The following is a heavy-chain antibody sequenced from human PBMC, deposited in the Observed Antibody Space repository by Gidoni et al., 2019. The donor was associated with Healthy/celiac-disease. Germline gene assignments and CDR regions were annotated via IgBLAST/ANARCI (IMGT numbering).Heavy chain of an antibody. D-gene: IGHD5-18*01. CDR2: WYN. J-gene: IGHJ6*02. V-gene: IGHV6-1*01. Sequence: WYNDYAVSVKSRITINPDTSKNQFSLQLNSVTPEDTAVYYCARDRGYSYGFFYYYGMDVWGQGTTVTVS. CDR3: ARDRGYSYGFFYYYGMDV.